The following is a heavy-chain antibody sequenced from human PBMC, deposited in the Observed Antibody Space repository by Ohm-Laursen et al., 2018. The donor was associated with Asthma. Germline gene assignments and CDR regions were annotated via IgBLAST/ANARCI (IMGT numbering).Heavy chain of an antibody. Sequence: TLSLTCTLSGASFSTYYWGWIRQPPGKGLEWIGYIYSTGSTNYNPSLESRVTISIDTSTNQFSLKLSSVTAADTAVYYCARGHGYNQYWGQGTLVTVSS. CDR1: GASFSTYY. CDR2: IYSTGST. D-gene: IGHD5-24*01. V-gene: IGHV4-59*01. CDR3: ARGHGYNQY. J-gene: IGHJ4*02.